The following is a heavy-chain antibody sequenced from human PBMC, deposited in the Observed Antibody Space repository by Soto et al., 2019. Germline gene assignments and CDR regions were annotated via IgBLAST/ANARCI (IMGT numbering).Heavy chain of an antibody. J-gene: IGHJ5*02. CDR1: GGSISSYY. Sequence: SETLSLTCTVSGGSISSYYWSWIRQPPGKGLEWIGEINHSGSTNYNPSLKSRVTISVDTSKNQFSLKLSSVTAADTAVYYCARGRGYDILTGYYRREYNWFDPWGQGTLVTVSS. CDR2: INHSGST. D-gene: IGHD3-9*01. V-gene: IGHV4-34*01. CDR3: ARGRGYDILTGYYRREYNWFDP.